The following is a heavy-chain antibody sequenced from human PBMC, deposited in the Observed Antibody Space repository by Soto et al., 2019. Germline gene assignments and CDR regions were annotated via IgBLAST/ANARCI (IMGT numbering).Heavy chain of an antibody. J-gene: IGHJ6*02. CDR2: SNSDGSST. V-gene: IGHV3-74*01. Sequence: GGSLRLSCAASGFTFSIHWMHWVRQAPGKGLVWVSRSNSDGSSTSYADSVKGRFTISRDNAKNTLYLQMNNLRVEDTAVYYCAKTAAGTYYGMDVWGQGTTVTVSS. CDR3: AKTAAGTYYGMDV. CDR1: GFTFSIHW. D-gene: IGHD6-13*01.